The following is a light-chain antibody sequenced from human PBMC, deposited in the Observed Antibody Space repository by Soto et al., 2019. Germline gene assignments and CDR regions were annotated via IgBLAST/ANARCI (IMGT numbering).Light chain of an antibody. J-gene: IGLJ2*01. CDR1: TSNIGSNT. CDR2: SSN. CDR3: SSYTSSFTVV. Sequence: QSVLTQPPSASGAPGESVTISCSGSTSNIGSNTVNWYQQFPGAAPKLLVYSSNLRPSGVPDRFSGSKSGNTASLTISGLQAEDEADYYCSSYTSSFTVVFGGGTKRTVL. V-gene: IGLV1-44*01.